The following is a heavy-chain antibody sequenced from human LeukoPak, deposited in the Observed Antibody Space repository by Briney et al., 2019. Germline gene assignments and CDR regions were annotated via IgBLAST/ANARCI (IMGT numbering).Heavy chain of an antibody. D-gene: IGHD2-8*02. CDR3: ASNTEGYWFDP. V-gene: IGHV4-61*02. CDR1: GGSISSSSYY. CDR2: IYTSGST. Sequence: SETLSLTCTVSGGSISSSSYYWSWIRQPAGKGLEWIGRIYTSGSTNYNPSLKSRVTMSVDTSKNQFSLKLSSVTAADTAVYYCASNTEGYWFDPWGQGTLVTVSS. J-gene: IGHJ5*02.